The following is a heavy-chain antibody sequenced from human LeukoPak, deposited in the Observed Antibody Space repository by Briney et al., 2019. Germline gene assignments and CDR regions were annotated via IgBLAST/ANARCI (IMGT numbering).Heavy chain of an antibody. Sequence: GGSLRLSCAASGFTFSDYYMSWIRQAPGKGLEWVSYISSSSTIYYADSVKGRFTISRDNAKNSLYLQMNSLRAEDTAVYYCARAKDIVATTTFDYWGQGTLVTVSS. CDR1: GFTFSDYY. D-gene: IGHD5-12*01. CDR2: ISSSSTI. CDR3: ARAKDIVATTTFDY. V-gene: IGHV3-11*01. J-gene: IGHJ4*02.